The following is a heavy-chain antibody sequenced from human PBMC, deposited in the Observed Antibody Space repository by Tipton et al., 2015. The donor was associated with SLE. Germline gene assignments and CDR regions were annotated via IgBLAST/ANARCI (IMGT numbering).Heavy chain of an antibody. CDR1: GYSISSGYY. CDR3: ARGYSIRNWFDP. CDR2: IYHSGST. Sequence: TLSLTCTVSGYSISSGYYWGWIRQPPWKGLEWIGSIYHSGSTYYNPSLKSRVTISSDTSKKQFSLKLTSVTAADTAVYYCARGYSIRNWFDPWGQGTLVTVSS. V-gene: IGHV4-38-2*02. D-gene: IGHD4-11*01. J-gene: IGHJ5*02.